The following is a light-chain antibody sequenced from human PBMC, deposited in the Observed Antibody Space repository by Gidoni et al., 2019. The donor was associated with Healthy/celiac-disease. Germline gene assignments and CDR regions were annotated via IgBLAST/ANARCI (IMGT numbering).Light chain of an antibody. CDR3: QQYGSSPRFT. V-gene: IGKV3-20*01. J-gene: IGKJ3*01. CDR1: QRVSSSY. Sequence: EIVLTQSPGTLSVSPGGRATLYCRASQRVSSSYLAWYQQKPGQAPRLLIYGASSRATGIPDRFSGSGSGTDFTLTISRLEPEDFAVYYCQQYGSSPRFTFGPGTKVDIK. CDR2: GAS.